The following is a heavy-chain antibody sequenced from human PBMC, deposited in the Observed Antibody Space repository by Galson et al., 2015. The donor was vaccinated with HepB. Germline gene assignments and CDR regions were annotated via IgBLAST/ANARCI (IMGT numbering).Heavy chain of an antibody. CDR3: AKDKSRAVTGAFDY. Sequence: SLRLSCAASGFTFRSYAMSWVRQAPGKGLEWVSGIGGTGGSTYYADSVKGRFTISRDNSKNTLYLQMNSLRAEDTAIYYCAKDKSRAVTGAFDYWGQGTLVTVSS. CDR2: IGGTGGST. V-gene: IGHV3-23*01. J-gene: IGHJ4*02. CDR1: GFTFRSYA. D-gene: IGHD6-19*01.